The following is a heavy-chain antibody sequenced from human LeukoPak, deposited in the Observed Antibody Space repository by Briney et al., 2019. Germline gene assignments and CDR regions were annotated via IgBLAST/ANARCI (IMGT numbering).Heavy chain of an antibody. Sequence: PGGSLRLSCAASGFTVSSNYMSWVRQAPGKGLEWVSVIYSGGSTYYADSVKGRFTISRDNSKNTLYLQMNSLRAEDTAVYYCARTGYCSSTSCYISAFDIWGQGTMVTVSS. J-gene: IGHJ3*02. CDR2: IYSGGST. D-gene: IGHD2-2*02. CDR1: GFTVSSNY. V-gene: IGHV3-53*01. CDR3: ARTGYCSSTSCYISAFDI.